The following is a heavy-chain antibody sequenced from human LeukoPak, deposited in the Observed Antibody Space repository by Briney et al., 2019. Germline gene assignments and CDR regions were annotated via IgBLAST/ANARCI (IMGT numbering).Heavy chain of an antibody. D-gene: IGHD2-2*02. Sequence: SETLSLTCTVSGGSISSGGYYWNWIRQHPGKGLEWIGYIYYSGSTYYNPSLKSRVTISVDTSKNQFSLKLSSVTAADTAVYYCARGGVVPAAIYYYYYGMDVWGQGTTVTVSS. J-gene: IGHJ6*02. CDR2: IYYSGST. V-gene: IGHV4-31*03. CDR1: GGSISSGGYY. CDR3: ARGGVVPAAIYYYYYGMDV.